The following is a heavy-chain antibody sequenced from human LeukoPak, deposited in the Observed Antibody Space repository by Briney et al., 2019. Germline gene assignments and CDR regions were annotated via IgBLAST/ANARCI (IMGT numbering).Heavy chain of an antibody. J-gene: IGHJ4*02. D-gene: IGHD3-22*01. CDR1: GVSISSYY. V-gene: IGHV4-59*01. CDR2: IYYSENT. Sequence: PSETLSLTCTVSGVSISSYYWSWIREPRGKGLEGIGYIYYSENTNYNSSLKSRVTISEDTSKNQFSLNLTSVTAADTAVYYCAGGNFYDSSGHPYHFHYWGQGTLVTVPS. CDR3: AGGNFYDSSGHPYHFHY.